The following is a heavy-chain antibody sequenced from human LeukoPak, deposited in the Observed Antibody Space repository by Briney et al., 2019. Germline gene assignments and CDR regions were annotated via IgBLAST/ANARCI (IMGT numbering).Heavy chain of an antibody. J-gene: IGHJ4*02. Sequence: TSETLSLTCTVSGGSISSHYWSWIRQPAGKGLEWIGRIYTSGSTNYNPSLKSRVTMSVDTSKNQFSLKLSSVTAADTAVYYCARGVVAAAGRTFDFWGQGTLVTVSS. V-gene: IGHV4-4*07. CDR3: ARGVVAAAGRTFDF. D-gene: IGHD6-13*01. CDR2: IYTSGST. CDR1: GGSISSHY.